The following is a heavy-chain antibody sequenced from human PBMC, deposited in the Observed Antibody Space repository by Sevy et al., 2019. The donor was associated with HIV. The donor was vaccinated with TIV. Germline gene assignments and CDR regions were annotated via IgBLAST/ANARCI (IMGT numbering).Heavy chain of an antibody. CDR3: ARVKAAGAGYYYYGMDV. J-gene: IGHJ6*02. CDR2: IKQDGSEK. Sequence: GGSLRLSCAASGFTFSSYWMSWVRQAPGKGLEWVANIKQDGSEKYYVDSVKGRFTISRDNTKKSPYLQMNSLRAEDTAVYYCARVKAAGAGYYYYGMDVWGQGTTVTVS. D-gene: IGHD6-13*01. CDR1: GFTFSSYW. V-gene: IGHV3-7*01.